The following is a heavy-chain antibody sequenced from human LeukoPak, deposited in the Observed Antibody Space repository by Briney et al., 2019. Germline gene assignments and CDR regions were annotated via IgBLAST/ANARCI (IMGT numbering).Heavy chain of an antibody. J-gene: IGHJ4*02. CDR3: ARAYSGSFGLLDY. CDR2: IYYSGSA. Sequence: PSETLSLTCTVSGGSISSSSYYWGWIRQPPGKGLEWIGYIYYSGSANYNPSLKSRVTISVDTSKNQFSLKLSSVTAADTAVYYCARAYSGSFGLLDYWGQGTLVTVSS. CDR1: GGSISSSSYY. V-gene: IGHV4-61*05. D-gene: IGHD1-26*01.